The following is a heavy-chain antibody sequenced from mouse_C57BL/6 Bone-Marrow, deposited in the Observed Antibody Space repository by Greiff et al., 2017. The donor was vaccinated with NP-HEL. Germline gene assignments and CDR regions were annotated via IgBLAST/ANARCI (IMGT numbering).Heavy chain of an antibody. D-gene: IGHD2-4*01. J-gene: IGHJ3*01. V-gene: IGHV1-52*01. CDR1: GYTFTSYW. CDR2: IDPSDSET. Sequence: QVQLQQPGAELVRPGSSVKLSCKASGYTFTSYWMHWVKQRPIQGLEWIGNIDPSDSETHYNQKFKDKATLTVDKSSSTAYMQLSSLTSEDSAVYYCARLDDYEWFAYWGQGTLVTVSA. CDR3: ARLDDYEWFAY.